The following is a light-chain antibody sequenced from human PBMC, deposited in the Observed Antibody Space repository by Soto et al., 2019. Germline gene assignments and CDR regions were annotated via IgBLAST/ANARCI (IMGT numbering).Light chain of an antibody. CDR2: DAS. J-gene: IGKJ1*01. Sequence: DIVLTQYPATLSLSPGERATLSCRASQSVTTHFAWYHQIRGQAPRLVIYDASTRATGIPPRFSGSGSGTDFTLTISSLEPEDSGVYYCHQRSKWPQTFGQGTKVEIK. CDR3: HQRSKWPQT. V-gene: IGKV3-11*01. CDR1: QSVTTH.